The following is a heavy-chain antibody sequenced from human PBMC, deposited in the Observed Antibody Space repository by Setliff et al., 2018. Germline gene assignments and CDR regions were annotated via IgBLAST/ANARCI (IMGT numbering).Heavy chain of an antibody. CDR2: VYYSGNT. Sequence: TSETLSLTCTVSGGSISTTDYYWGWIRQPPGKGLEWIGCVYYSGNTYYSPSLKSRVTMFVDTSKNQFSLMLYSVTAADTAIYYCARYDSSGYSGNYYFDYWGQGTLVTVSS. CDR1: GGSISTTDYY. D-gene: IGHD3-22*01. J-gene: IGHJ4*02. CDR3: ARYDSSGYSGNYYFDY. V-gene: IGHV4-39*07.